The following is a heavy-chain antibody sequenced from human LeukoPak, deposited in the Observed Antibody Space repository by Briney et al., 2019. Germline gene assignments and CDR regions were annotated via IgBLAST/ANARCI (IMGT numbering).Heavy chain of an antibody. CDR2: VSVSAGST. V-gene: IGHV3-23*01. Sequence: GGSLRLSCAASGFTFSSYAMSWVRQAPGKGLEWVSGVSVSAGSTYYADSVKGRFTISRDNSKNTLYLQMNSLRAEDTAVYYCARRLYSASGNAVVGASDYWGQGTLVTVSS. CDR3: ARRLYSASGNAVVGASDY. D-gene: IGHD1-26*01. CDR1: GFTFSSYA. J-gene: IGHJ4*02.